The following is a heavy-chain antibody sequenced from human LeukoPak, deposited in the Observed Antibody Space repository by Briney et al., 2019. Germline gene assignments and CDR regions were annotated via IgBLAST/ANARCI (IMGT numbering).Heavy chain of an antibody. J-gene: IGHJ5*02. D-gene: IGHD2-15*01. Sequence: GGSLRLSCAASGFTFSYYYMSWIRQAPGKGLEWVSYISSSSSYTNYADSVKGRFTISRDNAKNSLYLQMNSLRAEDTAVYYCARVPDIVVVAFDPWGQGTLVTVSS. V-gene: IGHV3-11*06. CDR3: ARVPDIVVVAFDP. CDR1: GFTFSYYY. CDR2: ISSSSSYT.